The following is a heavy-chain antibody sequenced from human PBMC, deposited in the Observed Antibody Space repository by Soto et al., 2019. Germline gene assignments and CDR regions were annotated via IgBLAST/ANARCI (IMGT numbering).Heavy chain of an antibody. CDR1: GGSVSSGSYY. CDR3: ARGGITGTTTSDY. D-gene: IGHD1-7*01. CDR2: IYYSGST. Sequence: QVQLQESGPGLVKPSETLSLTCTVCGGSVSSGSYYWSWIRQPPGKGLEWIGYIYYSGSTNYNPSLKSRVTISVDTSKNQFSLKLSSVTAADTAVYYCARGGITGTTTSDYWGQGTLVTVSS. V-gene: IGHV4-61*01. J-gene: IGHJ4*02.